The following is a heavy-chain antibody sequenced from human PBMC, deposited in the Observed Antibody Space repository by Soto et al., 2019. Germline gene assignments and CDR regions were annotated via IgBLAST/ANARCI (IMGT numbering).Heavy chain of an antibody. V-gene: IGHV4-34*01. CDR1: GGFFSGYY. CDR3: ARDPHMAPTGSSYNWFDP. D-gene: IGHD6-13*01. CDR2: INHSGST. Sequence: SDTPSLTCAVYGGFFSGYYWSWIRQPPGKGLEWIGEINHSGSTNYNPSLKSRVTISVDTSKNQFSLKLSSVTAADTAVYYCARDPHMAPTGSSYNWFDPWGQGTLVTVSS. J-gene: IGHJ5*02.